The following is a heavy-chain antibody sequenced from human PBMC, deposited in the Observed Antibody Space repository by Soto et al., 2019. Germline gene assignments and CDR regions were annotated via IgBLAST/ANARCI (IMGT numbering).Heavy chain of an antibody. Sequence: SETLSLTCTVSGGSVSSGSYYWSWIRQPPGKGLEWIGYIYYSGSTNYNPSLKSRVTISVDTSKNQFSLKLSSVTAADTAVYYCARDIRWVPIFGVVIPNYYGMDVWGQGTTVTVSS. D-gene: IGHD3-3*01. V-gene: IGHV4-61*01. J-gene: IGHJ6*02. CDR2: IYYSGST. CDR3: ARDIRWVPIFGVVIPNYYGMDV. CDR1: GGSVSSGSYY.